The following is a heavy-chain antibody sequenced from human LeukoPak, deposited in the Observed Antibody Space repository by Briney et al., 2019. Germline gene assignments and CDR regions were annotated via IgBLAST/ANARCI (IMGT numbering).Heavy chain of an antibody. D-gene: IGHD2-15*01. CDR1: RVTFSSYT. V-gene: IGHV3-21*01. CDR3: VEGAGGGDYFDY. Sequence: PGGSLRLSCAASRVTFSSYTMNWVRQAPGKGLEWVSSISSGSRHIYYADSVKGRVTISRDNAKTSLFLQMNSLIDEDTAVYYWVEGAGGGDYFDYWGQGTLVTVSS. J-gene: IGHJ4*02. CDR2: ISSGSRHI.